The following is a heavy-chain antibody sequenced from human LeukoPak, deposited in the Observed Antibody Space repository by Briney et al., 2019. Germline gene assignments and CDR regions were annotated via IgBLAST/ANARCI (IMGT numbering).Heavy chain of an antibody. D-gene: IGHD5-18*01. Sequence: GGSLRLSCAASGFTFSSYAMHWVRQAPGKGLEWVAVISYDGSNKYYADSVKGRFTISRDNSKNTLYLQLNSLRAEDTAVYYCAKALGSSWIQLWSSWGQGTLVTVSS. J-gene: IGHJ4*02. CDR1: GFTFSSYA. V-gene: IGHV3-30-3*01. CDR2: ISYDGSNK. CDR3: AKALGSSWIQLWSS.